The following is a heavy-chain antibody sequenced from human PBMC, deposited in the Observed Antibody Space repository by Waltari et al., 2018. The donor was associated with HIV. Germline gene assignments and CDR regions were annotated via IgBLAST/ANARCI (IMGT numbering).Heavy chain of an antibody. CDR3: ARGGYYYDISGYYHY. CDR1: GFTFSNFA. CDR2: RLYEGDNK. D-gene: IGHD3-22*01. V-gene: IGHV3-33*01. J-gene: IGHJ4*02. Sequence: QVQLVESGGGVVQPGRSLRLSCAASGFTFSNFAMHWVRQAPGKGLEWWAVRLYEGDNKYYADSVKGRFTISRDNSKNTLYLQMNSLRVEDTAVYYCARGGYYYDISGYYHYWGQGTLVTVSS.